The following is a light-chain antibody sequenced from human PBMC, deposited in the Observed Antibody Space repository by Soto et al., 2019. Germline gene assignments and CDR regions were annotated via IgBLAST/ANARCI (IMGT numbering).Light chain of an antibody. V-gene: IGLV2-8*01. CDR3: SSYAGSTNYV. J-gene: IGLJ1*01. CDR1: SSDVGGYNY. CDR2: EVS. Sequence: QSVLTQPPSASGSPGQSVTISCTGTSSDVGGYNYVSWYQQHPGKAPKLMIYEVSLRPSGVPDRFSGSKSGNTASLTVFGLQAEDEGDYYCSSYAGSTNYVFGTGTKVTVL.